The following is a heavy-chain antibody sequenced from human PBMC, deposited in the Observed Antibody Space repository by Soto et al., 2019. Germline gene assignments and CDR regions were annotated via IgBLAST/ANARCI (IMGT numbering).Heavy chain of an antibody. Sequence: SETLSLTCAVYGGSLTNYYWSWIRQPPGEGLEWIGEINHSRSTNYNPSLKSRVTISVDTSKNQFSLKLSSVTAADTAVYYCVRGYSSTHMDVWGQGTTVTVSS. J-gene: IGHJ6*02. D-gene: IGHD6-13*01. V-gene: IGHV4-34*01. CDR2: INHSRST. CDR3: VRGYSSTHMDV. CDR1: GGSLTNYY.